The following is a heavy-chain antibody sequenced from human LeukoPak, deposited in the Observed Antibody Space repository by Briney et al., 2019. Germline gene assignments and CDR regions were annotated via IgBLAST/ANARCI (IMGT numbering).Heavy chain of an antibody. D-gene: IGHD2-8*02. J-gene: IGHJ5*02. CDR1: GFTFNSFG. V-gene: IGHV3-48*04. Sequence: GGSLRLSCAASGFTFNSFGMSWVRQAPGKGLEWLSYISSSSSTIYYADSVRGRFTISRDNAKNTLYLQMSSLRAEDTAVYYCARVLTGSWDWFDPWGQGTLVTVSS. CDR2: ISSSSSTI. CDR3: ARVLTGSWDWFDP.